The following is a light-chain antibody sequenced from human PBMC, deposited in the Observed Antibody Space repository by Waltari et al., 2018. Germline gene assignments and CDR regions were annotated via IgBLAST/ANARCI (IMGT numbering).Light chain of an antibody. CDR2: DVS. J-gene: IGLJ2*01. CDR3: CSYAGSSTFRV. Sequence: QSALTQPASVSGSHGQSITISCTGTSSDVGGYNYVSWYQQHPGKAPKLMIYDVSKRPSGVSNRFSGSKSGNTASLTISGLQAEDEADYYCCSYAGSSTFRVFGGGTKLTVL. CDR1: SSDVGGYNY. V-gene: IGLV2-23*02.